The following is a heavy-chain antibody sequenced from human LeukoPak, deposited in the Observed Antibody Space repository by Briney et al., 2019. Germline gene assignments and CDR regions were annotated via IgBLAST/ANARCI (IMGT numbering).Heavy chain of an antibody. CDR1: GLTFSSYG. CDR2: IRYDGGNQ. CDR3: ARDPLYIAVAPRYYFDY. V-gene: IGHV3-30*02. D-gene: IGHD6-19*01. J-gene: IGHJ4*02. Sequence: PGGSLRLSCAASGLTFSSYGMHWVRQTPGKGLECVAFIRYDGGNQYYTDSVKGRFTISRDNSKNTLYLQMNSLKAEDTAVYYCARDPLYIAVAPRYYFDYWGQGTLVTVSS.